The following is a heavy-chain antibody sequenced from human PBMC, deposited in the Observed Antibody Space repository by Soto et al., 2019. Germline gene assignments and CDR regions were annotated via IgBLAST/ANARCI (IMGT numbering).Heavy chain of an antibody. J-gene: IGHJ4*02. D-gene: IGHD3-10*01. Sequence: ASVKVSCKASGYTFTGYYMHWVRQAPGQGLEWMGWINPNSGGTNYAQKFQGWVTMTRDTSISTAYMELSRLRSDDTAVYYCARASLGIYGSGSYYRYWGQGTLVTVSS. CDR2: INPNSGGT. V-gene: IGHV1-2*04. CDR1: GYTFTGYY. CDR3: ARASLGIYGSGSYYRY.